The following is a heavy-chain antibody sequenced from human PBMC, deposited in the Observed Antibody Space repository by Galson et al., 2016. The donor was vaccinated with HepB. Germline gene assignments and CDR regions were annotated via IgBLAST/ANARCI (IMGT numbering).Heavy chain of an antibody. CDR1: GFIFSEYA. D-gene: IGHD3-16*01. J-gene: IGHJ6*03. Sequence: SLRLSCAASGFIFSEYAMSWVRRAPGKGLEWVSAISGSSAYTYYADSVQGRFTISRDNSQNTLYLQMNSLRAEDTAVYYCAKDLGERLVTVCYYMDVWGKGTTVTVSS. CDR3: AKDLGERLVTVCYYMDV. CDR2: ISGSSAYT. V-gene: IGHV3-23*01.